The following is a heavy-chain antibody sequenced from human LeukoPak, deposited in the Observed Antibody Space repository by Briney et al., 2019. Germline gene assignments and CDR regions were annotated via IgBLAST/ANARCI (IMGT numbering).Heavy chain of an antibody. D-gene: IGHD3-10*01. CDR3: ARYYYGSGSYYNLGYYYGMDV. V-gene: IGHV1-18*01. J-gene: IGHJ6*02. Sequence: XXLXXXGWISAYNGNTNYAQKLQGRVTMTTDTSTSTAYMELRSLRSDDTAVYYCARYYYGSGSYYNLGYYYGMDVWGQGTTVTVSS. CDR2: ISAYNGNT.